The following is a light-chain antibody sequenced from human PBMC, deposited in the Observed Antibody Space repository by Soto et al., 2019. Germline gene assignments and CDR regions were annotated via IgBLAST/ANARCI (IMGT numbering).Light chain of an antibody. CDR1: QSVRGN. Sequence: EIVMTQSPATLSVSPGEGATLSCRASQSVRGNLAWYQQKPGQAPRLLIYGASTRSTGIPARFSGSGSGTDFTLTISSLQSEDFVVYYCQQYNYRPPTFGQGTKVEIK. J-gene: IGKJ1*01. CDR3: QQYNYRPPT. CDR2: GAS. V-gene: IGKV3-15*01.